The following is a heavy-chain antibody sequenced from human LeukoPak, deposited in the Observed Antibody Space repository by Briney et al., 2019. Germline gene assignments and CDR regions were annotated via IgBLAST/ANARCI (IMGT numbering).Heavy chain of an antibody. Sequence: PSETLSLTCTVSGGSISSYYWSWIRQPPGKGLEWIGYIYYSGSTNYNPSLKSRVTISVDTSKNQFSLKLSSVTAADTAVYYCASTRGHDAFDIWGQGTMVTVSS. CDR2: IYYSGST. CDR1: GGSISSYY. V-gene: IGHV4-59*01. CDR3: ASTRGHDAFDI. J-gene: IGHJ3*02. D-gene: IGHD6-25*01.